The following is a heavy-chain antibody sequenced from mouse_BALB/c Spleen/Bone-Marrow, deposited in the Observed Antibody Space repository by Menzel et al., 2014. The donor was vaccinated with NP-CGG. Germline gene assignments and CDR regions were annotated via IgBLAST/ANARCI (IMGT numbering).Heavy chain of an antibody. D-gene: IGHD2-3*01. CDR3: ARGDDGYYGDY. CDR2: IDPSDSET. Sequence: VQLQQSGPQLVRPGASVKISCKASGYSFTSYWMHWVKQRPGQGLEWIGMIDPSDSETRLNQKFKDKATLTVDKSSSTAYMQLSSPTSEDSAVYYCARGDDGYYGDYWGRGTTLTVSS. V-gene: IGHV1S126*01. J-gene: IGHJ2*01. CDR1: GYSFTSYW.